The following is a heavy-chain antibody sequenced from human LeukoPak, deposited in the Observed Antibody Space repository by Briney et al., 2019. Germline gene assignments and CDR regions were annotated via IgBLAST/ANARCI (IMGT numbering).Heavy chain of an antibody. CDR2: ISYDGSNK. CDR1: GFTFSSYA. Sequence: PGGSLRLSCAASGFTFSSYAMHWVRQAPGKGLEWVAVISYDGSNKYYADSVKGRFTISRDNSKNTLYLQMNSLRAEDTAVYYCARDPYCSSTGCYNLYYYGMDVWGQGTTVTVSS. J-gene: IGHJ6*02. CDR3: ARDPYCSSTGCYNLYYYGMDV. D-gene: IGHD2-2*02. V-gene: IGHV3-30-3*01.